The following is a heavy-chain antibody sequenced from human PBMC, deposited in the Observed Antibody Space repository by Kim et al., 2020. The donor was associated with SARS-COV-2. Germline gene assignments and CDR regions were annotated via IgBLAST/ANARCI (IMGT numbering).Heavy chain of an antibody. Sequence: VDAVKGRFTISRDNARYSVYLQMNSLRDEGTAVYYCATALSTGCCHYFDHWGQGTLVSVSS. CDR3: ATALSTGCCHYFDH. V-gene: IGHV3-48*03. D-gene: IGHD2-2*01. J-gene: IGHJ4*02.